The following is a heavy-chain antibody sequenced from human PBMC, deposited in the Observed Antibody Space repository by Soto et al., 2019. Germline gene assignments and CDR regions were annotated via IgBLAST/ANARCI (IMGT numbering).Heavy chain of an antibody. CDR2: VSSSSTYI. CDR1: GFTFTSSS. Sequence: GGPLRLSCAASGFTFTSSSMNWVRQAPGKGLEWVSFVSSSSTYIYYADSVKGRFSISRDNAKNSLYLQMDSLRAEDTAVYYCARREGDYYGMDVWGQGTTVTVSS. V-gene: IGHV3-21*01. D-gene: IGHD1-26*01. J-gene: IGHJ6*02. CDR3: ARREGDYYGMDV.